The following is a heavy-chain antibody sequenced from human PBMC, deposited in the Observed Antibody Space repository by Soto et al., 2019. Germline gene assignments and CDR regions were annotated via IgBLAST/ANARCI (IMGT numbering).Heavy chain of an antibody. CDR3: ARSSRRYSSSWYGGYFDY. CDR1: GYTFTSYD. V-gene: IGHV1-8*01. CDR2: MNPNSGNT. D-gene: IGHD6-13*01. Sequence: QVQLVQSGAEEKKPGASVKVSCKASGYTFTSYDINWVRQATGQGLEWMGWMNPNSGNTGYAQKFQGRVTMTRNTSISTAYMELSSLRSEDTAVYYCARSSRRYSSSWYGGYFDYWGQGTLVTVSS. J-gene: IGHJ4*02.